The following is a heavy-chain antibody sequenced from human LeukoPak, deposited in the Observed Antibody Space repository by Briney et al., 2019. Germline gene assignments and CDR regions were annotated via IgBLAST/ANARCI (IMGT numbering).Heavy chain of an antibody. Sequence: SETLSLTCTVSGGPISSGGYYWSWIRQHPGKGLEWIGYIYYSGSTYYNPSLKSRVTISVDTSKNQFSLKLSSVTAADTAVYYCAGGRKDDYGDYVLDYWGQGTLVTVSS. CDR3: AGGRKDDYGDYVLDY. D-gene: IGHD4-17*01. J-gene: IGHJ4*02. V-gene: IGHV4-31*03. CDR2: IYYSGST. CDR1: GGPISSGGYY.